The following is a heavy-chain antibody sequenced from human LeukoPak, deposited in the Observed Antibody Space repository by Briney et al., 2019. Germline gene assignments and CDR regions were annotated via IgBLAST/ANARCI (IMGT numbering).Heavy chain of an antibody. V-gene: IGHV4-4*07. CDR1: GGSISSYY. J-gene: IGHJ6*03. CDR3: ARDPLNDFWSGYYNGPYYYYYMDA. Sequence: SETLSLTCTVSGGSISSYYWSWIRQPAGKGLEWIGRIFTSGSPHYNPSLKSRVTMSVDTSKNQFSLKLSSVTAADTAVYYCARDPLNDFWSGYYNGPYYYYYMDAWGKGTTVTVSS. D-gene: IGHD3-3*01. CDR2: IFTSGSP.